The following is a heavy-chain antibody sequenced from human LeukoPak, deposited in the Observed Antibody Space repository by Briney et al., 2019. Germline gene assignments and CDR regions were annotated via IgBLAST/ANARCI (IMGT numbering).Heavy chain of an antibody. Sequence: GGSLRLSCAASGFTFSSYAMHWVRQAPGKGLEWVAVISYDGSNKYYADSVEGRFTISRDNSKNTLYLQMNSLRAEDTAVYYCARGQLGYCSGGSCYSLWYFDYWGQGTRVTVSS. D-gene: IGHD2-15*01. CDR3: ARGQLGYCSGGSCYSLWYFDY. CDR1: GFTFSSYA. J-gene: IGHJ4*02. V-gene: IGHV3-30*04. CDR2: ISYDGSNK.